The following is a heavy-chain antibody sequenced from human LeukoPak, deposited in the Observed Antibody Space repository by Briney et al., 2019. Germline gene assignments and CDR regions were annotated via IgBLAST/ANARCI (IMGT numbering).Heavy chain of an antibody. D-gene: IGHD5-18*01. CDR1: GGTFSSYA. CDR3: ARVVRGYLYGLRETSYYYYMDV. V-gene: IGHV1-69*13. J-gene: IGHJ6*03. CDR2: IIPIFGTA. Sequence: ASVKVSCRASGGTFSSYAISWVRQAPGQGLEWMGGIIPIFGTANYAQKFQGRVTITADESTSTAYMELSSLRSEDTAVYYCARVVRGYLYGLRETSYYYYMDVWGKGTTVTVSS.